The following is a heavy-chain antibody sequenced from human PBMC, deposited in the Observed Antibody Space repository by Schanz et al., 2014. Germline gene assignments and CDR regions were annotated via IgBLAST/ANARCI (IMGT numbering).Heavy chain of an antibody. V-gene: IGHV3-23*04. D-gene: IGHD6-13*01. Sequence: EVQLVQSGGGLVQPGGSLRLSCAASGFTFSSYAMSWVRQAPGKGLEWVSAISGSGGSTYYADSVRGRFTMSRDNSKNTLYLQMNSLRAGDAAVYSCARGLIAAAGGAFDYWGQGTLVAVSA. J-gene: IGHJ4*02. CDR3: ARGLIAAAGGAFDY. CDR2: ISGSGGST. CDR1: GFTFSSYA.